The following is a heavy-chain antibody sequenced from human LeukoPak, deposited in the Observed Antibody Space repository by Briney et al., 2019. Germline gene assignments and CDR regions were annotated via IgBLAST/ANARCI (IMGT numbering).Heavy chain of an antibody. V-gene: IGHV3-30-3*01. CDR1: GFAFNTYA. CDR2: ISYDGNTK. J-gene: IGHJ5*02. D-gene: IGHD5-18*01. Sequence: GGSLRLSCAASGFAFNTYAVHWVRQAPGKGLEWVAVISYDGNTKYYADSVKGRFTISRDNSKNTLYLQMNSLRAEDTAVYYCARAVDTAMAPWGQGTLVTVSS. CDR3: ARAVDTAMAP.